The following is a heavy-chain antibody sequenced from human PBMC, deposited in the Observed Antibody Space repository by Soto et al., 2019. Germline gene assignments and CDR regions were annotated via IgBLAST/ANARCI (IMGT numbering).Heavy chain of an antibody. J-gene: IGHJ4*02. Sequence: GGSLRLSCAASGFTFSSYGMHWVRQAPGKGLEWVAVISYDGSNKYYADSVKGRFTISRDNSKNTLYLQMNSLRAEDTAVYYCAKDWRIAAAGPLDYWGQGTLVTVSS. CDR1: GFTFSSYG. V-gene: IGHV3-30*18. D-gene: IGHD6-13*01. CDR3: AKDWRIAAAGPLDY. CDR2: ISYDGSNK.